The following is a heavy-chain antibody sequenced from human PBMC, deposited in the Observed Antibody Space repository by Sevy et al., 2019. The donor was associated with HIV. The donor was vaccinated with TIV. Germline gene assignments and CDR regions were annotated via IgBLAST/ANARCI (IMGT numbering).Heavy chain of an antibody. V-gene: IGHV3-30-3*01. Sequence: GGSLRLSCAASGFAFTNYYAMHWVRQAPGKGLEWVALISYDGSDKYYTDSVKGRFTISRDNFKNTMYLQMNSLKTEETAVYYCARPRANYVDHYFFYAMDVWGQGTTVTVSS. D-gene: IGHD4-17*01. CDR2: ISYDGSDK. J-gene: IGHJ6*02. CDR1: GFAFTNYYA. CDR3: ARPRANYVDHYFFYAMDV.